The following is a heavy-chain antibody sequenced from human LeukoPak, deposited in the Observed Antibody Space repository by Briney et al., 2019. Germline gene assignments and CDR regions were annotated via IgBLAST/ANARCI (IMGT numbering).Heavy chain of an antibody. V-gene: IGHV1-18*01. J-gene: IGHJ6*03. CDR2: ISPYKGNT. Sequence: ASVKVSCKTSGYTFTSYGISWVRQAPGHGLEWMGWISPYKGNTNYAQKLQGRVTMTTDTSTSTAYMEMRSLRSDDTAGYYCARVAAARDYYFYYMDVWGKGTTVTVSS. D-gene: IGHD6-6*01. CDR3: ARVAAARDYYFYYMDV. CDR1: GYTFTSYG.